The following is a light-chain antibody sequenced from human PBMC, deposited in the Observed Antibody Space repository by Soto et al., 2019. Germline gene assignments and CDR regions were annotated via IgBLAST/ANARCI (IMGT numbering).Light chain of an antibody. CDR3: SSYTSSSTL. V-gene: IGLV2-14*01. Sequence: QSVLTQPASVSGSPGQSITISCTGTSSDVGGYNYVPWYQQHPGKAPKLMIYDVSNRPSGVSNRFSGSKSGNTASLTISGLQAEDEADYYCSSYTSSSTLFGTGTKVTVL. CDR2: DVS. J-gene: IGLJ1*01. CDR1: SSDVGGYNY.